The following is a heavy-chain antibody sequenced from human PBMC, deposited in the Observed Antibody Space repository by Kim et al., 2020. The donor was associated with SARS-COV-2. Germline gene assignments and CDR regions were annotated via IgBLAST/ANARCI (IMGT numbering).Heavy chain of an antibody. CDR1: GYTFTSYG. D-gene: IGHD2-2*01. J-gene: IGHJ6*02. CDR2: ISAYNGNT. Sequence: ASVKVSCKASGYTFTSYGISWVRQAPGQGLEWMGWISAYNGNTNYAQKLQGRVTMTTDTSTSTAYMELRSLRSDDTAVYYCARGTYCSSTSCYGRGFDYYGMDVWGQGTTVTVSS. CDR3: ARGTYCSSTSCYGRGFDYYGMDV. V-gene: IGHV1-18*01.